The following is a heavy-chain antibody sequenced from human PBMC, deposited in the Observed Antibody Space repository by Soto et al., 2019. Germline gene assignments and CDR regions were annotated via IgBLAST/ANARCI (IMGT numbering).Heavy chain of an antibody. Sequence: VGSLRLSCAASGFPFSDYYMSWIRQAPGKGLEWVSHITNSGSTKYYADSVKGRFTISRDNAKNSLFLQMNSLRAEDTAVYYCARTLAARFDYWGQGTPVTVSS. D-gene: IGHD6-6*01. CDR3: ARTLAARFDY. J-gene: IGHJ4*02. CDR1: GFPFSDYY. CDR2: ITNSGSTK. V-gene: IGHV3-11*01.